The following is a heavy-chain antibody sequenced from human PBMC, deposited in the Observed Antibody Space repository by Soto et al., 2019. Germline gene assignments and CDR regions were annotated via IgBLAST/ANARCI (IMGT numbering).Heavy chain of an antibody. CDR1: GFTFSSYA. J-gene: IGHJ6*04. CDR2: ISGSGGST. Sequence: GGSLRLSWAASGFTFSSYAMSWVRQAPGKGLEWVSAISGSGGSTYYADSVKGRFTISRDNSKNTLYLQMNSLRAEDTAVYYCAKDDGYDWWMAHGRYSYYAMDGWGKGTTVSVSS. CDR3: AKDDGYDWWMAHGRYSYYAMDG. D-gene: IGHD3-16*01. V-gene: IGHV3-23*01.